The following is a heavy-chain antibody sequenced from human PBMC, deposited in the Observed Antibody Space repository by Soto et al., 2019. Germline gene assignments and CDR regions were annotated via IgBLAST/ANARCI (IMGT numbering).Heavy chain of an antibody. V-gene: IGHV1-58*01. CDR1: GFTFTSSA. J-gene: IGHJ4*02. Sequence: SVKVSCKASGFTFTSSAVQWVRQARGQRLEWIGWIVVGSGNTNYAQKFQERVTITRDMSTSRAYMELSSLRSEDTAVYYCAADPSSSGYLDYWGQGTLVTVSS. D-gene: IGHD3-22*01. CDR3: AADPSSSGYLDY. CDR2: IVVGSGNT.